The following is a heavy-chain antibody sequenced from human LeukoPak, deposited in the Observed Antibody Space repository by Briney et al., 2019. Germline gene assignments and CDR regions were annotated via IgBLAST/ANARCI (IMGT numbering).Heavy chain of an antibody. CDR1: GYTFTSYG. V-gene: IGHV1-18*01. J-gene: IGHJ5*02. CDR2: ISTYSGNT. D-gene: IGHD2-15*01. Sequence: VKVSCKASGYTFTSYGISWVRQAPGQGLEWMGWISTYSGNTNYAQKLQGRVTMTTDTSTSTAYMELRSLRSDDTAVYYCARDRGDIVVVVAANKWFDPWGQGTLVAVCS. CDR3: ARDRGDIVVVVAANKWFDP.